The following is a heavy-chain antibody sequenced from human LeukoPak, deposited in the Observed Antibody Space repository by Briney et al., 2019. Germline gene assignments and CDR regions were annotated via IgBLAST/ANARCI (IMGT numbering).Heavy chain of an antibody. J-gene: IGHJ6*02. CDR3: ARASSWYDYGMDV. V-gene: IGHV4-30-4*01. CDR1: GGSISSYY. D-gene: IGHD6-13*01. Sequence: PSESLSLTCTVSGGSISSYYWSWIRQPPGKGLEWVGYIYYSGSTYYNPSLKSRVTISVDTSKNQFSLKLSSVTAADTAVYYCARASSWYDYGMDVWGQGTTVTVSS. CDR2: IYYSGST.